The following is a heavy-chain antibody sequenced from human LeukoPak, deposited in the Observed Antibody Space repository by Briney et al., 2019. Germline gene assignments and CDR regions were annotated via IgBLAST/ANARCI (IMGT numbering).Heavy chain of an antibody. CDR1: GYIFSSND. CDR2: MNPNSGDT. D-gene: IGHD3-10*01. V-gene: IGHV1-8*01. CDR3: ARGPFGSGSFLDY. Sequence: ASVKVSCKASGYIFSSNDINWVRQAAGLGPEWMGWMNPNSGDTGYTQKFQGRVAMTRSTSITTAYMELSSLRSEDTAVYYCARGPFGSGSFLDYWGQGTLVTVSS. J-gene: IGHJ4*02.